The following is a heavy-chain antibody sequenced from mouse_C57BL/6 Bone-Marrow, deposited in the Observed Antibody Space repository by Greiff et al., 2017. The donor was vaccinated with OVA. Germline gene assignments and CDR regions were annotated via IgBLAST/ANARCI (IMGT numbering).Heavy chain of an antibody. CDR1: GFTFSDYG. CDR3: ASSFLRGY. Sequence: EVKLVESGGGLVKPGGSLKLSCAASGFTFSDYGMHWVRQAPEKGLEWVAYISSGSSTIYYADTVKGRFTISRDNAKNTLFLQMTSLRSEDTAMYYCASSFLRGYWGQGTTLTVSS. V-gene: IGHV5-17*01. J-gene: IGHJ2*01. D-gene: IGHD3-3*01. CDR2: ISSGSSTI.